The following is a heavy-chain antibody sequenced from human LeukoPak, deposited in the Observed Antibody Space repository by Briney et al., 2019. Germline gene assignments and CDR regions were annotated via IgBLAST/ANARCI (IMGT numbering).Heavy chain of an antibody. V-gene: IGHV4-59*11. CDR3: ARLSNDYFDY. CDR1: GGSISGHY. J-gene: IGHJ4*02. CDR2: IYYSGSGST. Sequence: PSETLSLTCTVAGGSISGHYWSWVRQPSGRGLEWIGYIYYSGSGSTNYNPSLKSRVTISIDTSKNQFSLKLSSVTAADTAVYYCARLSNDYFDYWGQGTLVTVSS.